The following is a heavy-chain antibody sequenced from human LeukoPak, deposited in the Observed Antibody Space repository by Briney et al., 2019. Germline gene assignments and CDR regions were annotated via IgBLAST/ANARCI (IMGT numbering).Heavy chain of an antibody. J-gene: IGHJ4*02. V-gene: IGHV3-30*18. Sequence: GGSLRLSCAASGFTFSSYGMHWVRQAPGKGLEWVAVISYDGSNKYYADSVKGRFTISRDNSKNTLYLQMNSLRAEDTAVYYCAKLWFGELSSIDYWGQGTLVTVSS. CDR1: GFTFSSYG. CDR2: ISYDGSNK. CDR3: AKLWFGELSSIDY. D-gene: IGHD3-10*01.